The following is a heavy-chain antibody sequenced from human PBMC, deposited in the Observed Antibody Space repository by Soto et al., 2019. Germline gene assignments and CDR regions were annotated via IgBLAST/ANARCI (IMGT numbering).Heavy chain of an antibody. CDR3: ARDRDWGSYYYYYYYMDV. V-gene: IGHV3-64*01. Sequence: GGSLRLSCAASGFTFSSYPMHWVRQAPGKGLEYVSAISSNGGSTYYANSVKGRFTISRDNSKNTLYLQMGSLRAEDMAVYYCARDRDWGSYYYYYYYMDVWGKGTTVTVSS. CDR2: ISSNGGST. CDR1: GFTFSSYP. D-gene: IGHD7-27*01. J-gene: IGHJ6*03.